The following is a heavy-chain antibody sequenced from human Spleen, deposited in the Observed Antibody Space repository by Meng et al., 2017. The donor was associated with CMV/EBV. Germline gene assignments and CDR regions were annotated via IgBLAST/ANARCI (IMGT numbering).Heavy chain of an antibody. Sequence: ASVKVSCKASGYTFTNYDINWVRQATGQGLEWMGWMNTGYAQKFQGRVTITWNTSIRTAYMELSSLRSEDTAVYYCARDDTPRVGALYYYGLDVWGQGTTVTVSS. D-gene: IGHD1-26*01. CDR1: GYTFTNYD. CDR3: ARDDTPRVGALYYYGLDV. J-gene: IGHJ6*02. V-gene: IGHV1-8*03. CDR2: MNT.